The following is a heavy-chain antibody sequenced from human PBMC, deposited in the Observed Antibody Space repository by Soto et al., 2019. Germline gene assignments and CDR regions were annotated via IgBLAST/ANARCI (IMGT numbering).Heavy chain of an antibody. V-gene: IGHV4-34*01. CDR1: GGSFSGYY. D-gene: IGHD5-12*01. CDR2: INHSGST. Sequence: SETLSLTCAVYGGSFSGYYWSWIRQPPGKGLEWIGEINHSGSTNYNPSLKSRVTISVDTSKNQFSLKLSSVTAADTAVYYCASSPPTTLDYYYYYMDVWGKGTTVTVSS. J-gene: IGHJ6*03. CDR3: ASSPPTTLDYYYYYMDV.